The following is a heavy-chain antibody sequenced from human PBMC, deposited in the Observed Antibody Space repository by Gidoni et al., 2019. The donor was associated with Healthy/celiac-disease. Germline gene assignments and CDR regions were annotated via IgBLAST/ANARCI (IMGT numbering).Heavy chain of an antibody. CDR3: AREGGYSYGWVFDY. J-gene: IGHJ4*02. CDR2: IYTRGRT. CDR1: GASISSYY. Sequence: QVQLQESGPGLVKPSGTLSLTCTGPGASISSYYWSWIRQPAGKGLEWIGRIYTRGRTNYNPSLKSRVTMSVDTSKNQFSLKLSSVTAADTAVYYCAREGGYSYGWVFDYWGQGTLSPSPQ. V-gene: IGHV4-4*07. D-gene: IGHD5-18*01.